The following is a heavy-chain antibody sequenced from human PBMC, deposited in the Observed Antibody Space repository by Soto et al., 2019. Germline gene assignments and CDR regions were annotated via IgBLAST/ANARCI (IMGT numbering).Heavy chain of an antibody. V-gene: IGHV3-30*18. Sequence: QVPLVESGGGVVQPGRSLRLSFAASGFTFSSYAMHWVRQAPGKGLEWVAVISYDGSDKYYADSVKGRFTISRDNSKNTLNRQMNSLRADDTAVYYCAKALGELSPESYDYWGQGTLITVSS. CDR3: AKALGELSPESYDY. D-gene: IGHD3-16*02. J-gene: IGHJ4*02. CDR1: GFTFSSYA. CDR2: ISYDGSDK.